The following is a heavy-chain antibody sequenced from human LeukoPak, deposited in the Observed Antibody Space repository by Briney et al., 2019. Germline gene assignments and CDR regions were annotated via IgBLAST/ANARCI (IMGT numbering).Heavy chain of an antibody. J-gene: IGHJ4*02. D-gene: IGHD2-15*01. CDR3: ARESGGGTRLIDY. CDR1: RFTHSSYA. V-gene: IGHV3-23*01. CDR2: IGPSGGTT. Sequence: GGSLRLSCAASRFTHSSYAVNWVRQPPGKGLEGVSVIGPSGGTTYCADSVKGRVTLSRDNPKHTLYVQMDSLRVEDTAVYYCARESGGGTRLIDYWGQGTPVTVSS.